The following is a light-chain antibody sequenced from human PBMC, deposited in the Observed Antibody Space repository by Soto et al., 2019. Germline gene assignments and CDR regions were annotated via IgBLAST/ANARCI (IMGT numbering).Light chain of an antibody. J-gene: IGKJ4*01. CDR2: GAS. V-gene: IGKV3-15*01. CDR3: QQYNNWPLT. Sequence: ENLLTQSPATLSVSPGERAPLSRRASQSVSSNLAWYQQKPGQAPRLLIYGASTRATGIPARFSGSGSGTEFTLTIGGLQSEDFAVYYCQQYNNWPLTFGGGTKVDIK. CDR1: QSVSSN.